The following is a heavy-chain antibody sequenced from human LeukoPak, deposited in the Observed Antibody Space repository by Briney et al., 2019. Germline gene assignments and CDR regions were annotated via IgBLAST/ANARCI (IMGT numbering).Heavy chain of an antibody. D-gene: IGHD2-21*02. CDR2: IYYSGST. J-gene: IGHJ3*02. CDR3: VEYCGGDCLNDAFDI. CDR1: GGSISSSSYY. V-gene: IGHV4-39*07. Sequence: SETLSLTCTVSGGSISSSSYYWGWIRQPPGKGLEWIGSIYYSGSTYYNPSLKSRITISVDTSKNQFSLKLSSVPAADTAVYYCVEYCGGDCLNDAFDIWGQGTMVTVSS.